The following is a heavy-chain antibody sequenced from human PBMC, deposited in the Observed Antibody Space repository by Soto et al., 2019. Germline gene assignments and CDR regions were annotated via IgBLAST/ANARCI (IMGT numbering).Heavy chain of an antibody. CDR3: ARGRGLAARPQHLDH. V-gene: IGHV3-30*04. CDR2: ISYDGKEK. D-gene: IGHD6-6*01. J-gene: IGHJ4*02. CDR1: GFLFSGYA. Sequence: QVQLVESGGGGVQPGGSLRLSCATSGFLFSGYAMHWVRQTPGKGLEWVAVISYDGKEKYYADSAEGRFTISRESSGVTLYLQMSSLRVEDTAVYYCARGRGLAARPQHLDHWGQGTLVTVSS.